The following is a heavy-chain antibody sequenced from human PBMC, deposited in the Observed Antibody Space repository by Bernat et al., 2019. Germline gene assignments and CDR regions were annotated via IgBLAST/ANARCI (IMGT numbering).Heavy chain of an antibody. J-gene: IGHJ4*02. CDR1: GFTFSSYS. V-gene: IGHV3-21*01. Sequence: EVQLVESGGGLVKPGGSLRLSCAASGFTFSSYSMNWVRQAPGQGLEWVSSISSSSSYIYYADSVKGRFTISRDNAKNSLYLQMNSLRAEDTAVYYCARDLPQDIVVVPAAIGYWGQGTLVTVSS. CDR3: ARDLPQDIVVVPAAIGY. D-gene: IGHD2-2*01. CDR2: ISSSSSYI.